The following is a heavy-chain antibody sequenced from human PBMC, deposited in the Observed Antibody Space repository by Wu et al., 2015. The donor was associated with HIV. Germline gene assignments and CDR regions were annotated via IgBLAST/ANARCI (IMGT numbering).Heavy chain of an antibody. CDR3: AGGPHCNSASCYADS. D-gene: IGHD2-2*01. Sequence: QVHLVQSGTEVKKPGASVSVSCKTSGYMFILYYIHYVRQAPGQGLEWMGWISAYNGNTNYAQKFQGRVTMTTDTSTSTAYMELRSLRSADTAVYYCAGGPHCNSASCYADSWGQGTLVTVSS. CDR1: GYMFILYY. CDR2: ISAYNGNT. V-gene: IGHV1-18*04. J-gene: IGHJ5*01.